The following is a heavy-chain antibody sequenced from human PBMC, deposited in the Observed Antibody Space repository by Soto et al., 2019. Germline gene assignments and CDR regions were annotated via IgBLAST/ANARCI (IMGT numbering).Heavy chain of an antibody. CDR1: GYTFATYW. J-gene: IGHJ4*02. CDR3: TRQDLSSGCDY. D-gene: IGHD3-22*01. Sequence: GESLKISCKGSGYTFATYWIGWARQMPGKGLEWMGIIYPADSDTRHSPSFKGLVTISVDKSISTAYLQWSSLKASDTAIYYCTRQDLSSGCDYWGQGTLVTVSS. V-gene: IGHV5-51*01. CDR2: IYPADSDT.